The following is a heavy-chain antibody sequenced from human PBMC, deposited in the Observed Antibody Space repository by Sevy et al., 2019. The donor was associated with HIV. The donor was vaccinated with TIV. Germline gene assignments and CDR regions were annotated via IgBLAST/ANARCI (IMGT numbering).Heavy chain of an antibody. V-gene: IGHV4-59*01. D-gene: IGHD6-19*01. CDR1: TGYINNYY. CDR2: IYYRGNT. Sequence: TLSLTCTVSTGYINNYYWTWVRQSPGKGLEWIGYIYYRGNTKYNPSLEGRVSMSIDTNKEQFSLTLTSVTGADSAIYYCARAEYGHSRGWYSWLDAWGQGILVTVSS. J-gene: IGHJ5*02. CDR3: ARAEYGHSRGWYSWLDA.